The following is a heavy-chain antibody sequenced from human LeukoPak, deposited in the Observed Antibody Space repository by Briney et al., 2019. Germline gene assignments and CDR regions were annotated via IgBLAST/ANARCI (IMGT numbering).Heavy chain of an antibody. CDR1: GLTASSNY. CDR3: ARGGGNSEFDY. D-gene: IGHD4-23*01. V-gene: IGHV3-53*01. CDR2: IFSGGST. J-gene: IGHJ4*02. Sequence: PGGSLRLSCAAAGLTASSNYMSWVRQAPGKGLEWVSVIFSGGSTYYADSVKGRFTISRDNSKNTLYLQMNSLRAEDTAVYYCARGGGNSEFDYWGQGTLVTVSS.